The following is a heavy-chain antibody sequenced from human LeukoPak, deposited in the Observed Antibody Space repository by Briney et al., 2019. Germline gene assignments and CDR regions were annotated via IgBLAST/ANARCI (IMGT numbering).Heavy chain of an antibody. CDR3: ARHYCSGGSCYSGRFDY. V-gene: IGHV1-3*01. CDR2: IDADNGDT. CDR1: GYTFSAYT. D-gene: IGHD2-15*01. J-gene: IGHJ4*02. Sequence: ASVKVSCKASGYTFSAYTIHWVRQAPGQRFEWMGWIDADNGDTRYSQKFQGRVTITRDTSASTAYMELSSLRSEDTAVYYCARHYCSGGSCYSGRFDYWGQGTLVTVSS.